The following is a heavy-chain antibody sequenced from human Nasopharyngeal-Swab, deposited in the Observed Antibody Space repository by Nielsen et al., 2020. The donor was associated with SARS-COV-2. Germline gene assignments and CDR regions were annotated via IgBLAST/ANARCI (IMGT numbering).Heavy chain of an antibody. V-gene: IGHV3-53*01. J-gene: IGHJ6*02. CDR3: ARDLQVYGTDV. D-gene: IGHD5-24*01. CDR2: IYSGGST. CDR1: GFTVSSNY. Sequence: GESLKISCAASGFTVSSNYMSWVRQAPGKGLEWVSVIYSGGSTYYADSVKGRFTISRDNSKNTLYLQMNSLRAEDTAVYYCARDLQVYGTDVWGQGTTVTVSS.